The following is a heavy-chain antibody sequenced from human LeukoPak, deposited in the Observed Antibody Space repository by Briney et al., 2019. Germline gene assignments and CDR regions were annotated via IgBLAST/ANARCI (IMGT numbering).Heavy chain of an antibody. CDR1: GGSISSSSYY. Sequence: NASETLSLTCTVSGGSISSSSYYWGWIRQPPGKGLEWIGSIYYSGSTYYNPSLKSRVTISVDTSKNQFSLKLSSVTAADTAVYYCARARMGNRGAFDIWGQGTMVTVSS. J-gene: IGHJ3*02. CDR2: IYYSGST. CDR3: ARARMGNRGAFDI. V-gene: IGHV4-39*07. D-gene: IGHD4-23*01.